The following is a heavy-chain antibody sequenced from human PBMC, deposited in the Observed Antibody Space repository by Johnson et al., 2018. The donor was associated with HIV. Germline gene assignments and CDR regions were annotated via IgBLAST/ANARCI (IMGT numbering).Heavy chain of an antibody. V-gene: IGHV3-23*04. CDR3: ATHLYDYGDTLSDDAFDV. Sequence: EVQLVESGGGLVQPGGSLGFSCAASGFTFRNYAMSWVRQAPGKGLEWVSTISGNGATTFYADSVKGRFTVSRDNSRSTLYLQVNSLRAEDTAIYYCATHLYDYGDTLSDDAFDVWGQGTMVTVSS. CDR2: ISGNGATT. J-gene: IGHJ3*01. D-gene: IGHD4/OR15-4a*01. CDR1: GFTFRNYA.